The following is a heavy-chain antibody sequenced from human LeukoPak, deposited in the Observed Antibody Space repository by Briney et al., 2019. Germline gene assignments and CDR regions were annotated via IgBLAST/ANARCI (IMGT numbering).Heavy chain of an antibody. CDR1: GFTFSNYW. J-gene: IGHJ3*02. D-gene: IGHD2-21*02. V-gene: IGHV3-23*01. CDR3: AKGGASLTDAPHGDVVTTTLDGFDI. CDR2: VSGSGYRK. Sequence: GGSLRLSCAAPGFTFSNYWMSWVRQAPGKGPECVSTVSGSGYRKYYADSVKGRFTISRDNAKKTIFLQLDSLRVDDTAHYYCAKGGASLTDAPHGDVVTTTLDGFDIWGQGARVTVSS.